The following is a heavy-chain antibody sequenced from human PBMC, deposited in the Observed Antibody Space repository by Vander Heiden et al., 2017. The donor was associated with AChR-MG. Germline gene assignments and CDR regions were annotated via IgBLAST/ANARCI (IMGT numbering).Heavy chain of an antibody. CDR3: ARDATYFSASGSPWNWFDP. CDR2: INPNSGGT. CDR1: GDSFTDYY. V-gene: IGHV1-2*06. D-gene: IGHD3-10*01. Sequence: QVQLVQSGAEVKKPGASVKVSCKASGDSFTDYYIHWVRQAPGQGLEWMGRINPNSGGTNYAQKFQGRVTVTTDTSISTAYMELSRLTSDETAVYYCARDATYFSASGSPWNWFDPWGQGTLVTVSS. J-gene: IGHJ5*02.